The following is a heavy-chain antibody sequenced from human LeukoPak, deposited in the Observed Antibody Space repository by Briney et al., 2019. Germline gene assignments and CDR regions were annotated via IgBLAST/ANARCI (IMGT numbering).Heavy chain of an antibody. CDR3: AGRRNFDY. V-gene: IGHV4-39*07. D-gene: IGHD1-26*01. Sequence: SETLSLTCTVSGGSVSSISYYWGWIRQPPGRGLEWIGNIYYSGSTYYNPSLKSRVTVSVDTSKNQFSLKLSSVTAADTAVYYCAGRRNFDYWGQGILVTVSS. CDR2: IYYSGST. CDR1: GGSVSSISYY. J-gene: IGHJ4*02.